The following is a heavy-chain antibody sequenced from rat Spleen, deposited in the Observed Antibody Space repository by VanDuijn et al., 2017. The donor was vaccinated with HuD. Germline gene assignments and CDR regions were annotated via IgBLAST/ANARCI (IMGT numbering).Heavy chain of an antibody. CDR1: GFTFSDYG. CDR2: ISFDGGTT. CDR3: TRYDSGLDY. Sequence: EVQLVESGDGLVQPGRSMKLSCAASGFTFSDYGMAWVRQAPKKGLEWVAYISFDGGTTYYRDPVKGRFTISRDSAKSTLYLQMDSLRSEDTATYFCTRYDSGLDYWGQGVMVTVSS. D-gene: IGHD4-3*01. V-gene: IGHV5-20*01. J-gene: IGHJ2*01.